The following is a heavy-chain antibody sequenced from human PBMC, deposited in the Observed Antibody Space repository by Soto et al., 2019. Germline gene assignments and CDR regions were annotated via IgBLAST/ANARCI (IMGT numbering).Heavy chain of an antibody. Sequence: GGSLRLSCAASGFTFSSYGMHWVRQAPGKGLEWVAVIWYDGSNKYYADSVKGRFTISRDNSKNTLYLQMNSLRAEDTAVYYCARDSTLDSMVRGVITALGYYYYMDVWGKGTTVTVSS. CDR2: IWYDGSNK. D-gene: IGHD3-10*01. CDR3: ARDSTLDSMVRGVITALGYYYYMDV. CDR1: GFTFSSYG. V-gene: IGHV3-33*01. J-gene: IGHJ6*03.